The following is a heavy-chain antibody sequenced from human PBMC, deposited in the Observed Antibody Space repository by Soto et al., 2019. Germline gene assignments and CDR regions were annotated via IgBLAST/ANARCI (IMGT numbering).Heavy chain of an antibody. V-gene: IGHV4-59*12. CDR3: ARGAVNFSDPDSFDI. CDR2: ISDSGVT. D-gene: IGHD3-22*01. CDR1: GGSISRSF. J-gene: IGHJ3*02. Sequence: QVQLQESGPGLVKPSETLSLVCFVSGGSISRSFWSWIRQPPGKGLEYIGYISDSGVTDYDPSVTSRVTISVDTSKNQFSLNMTSVTAADTAMYYCARGAVNFSDPDSFDIWGQGTMVIVSS.